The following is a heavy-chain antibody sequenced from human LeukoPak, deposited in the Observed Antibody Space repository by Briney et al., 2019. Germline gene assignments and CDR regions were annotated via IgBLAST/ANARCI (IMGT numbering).Heavy chain of an antibody. V-gene: IGHV3-9*01. D-gene: IGHD3-3*01. CDR3: AKDIGRFLEWLGFDP. CDR1: DFTFDVYA. CDR2: ISWNSGSI. J-gene: IGHJ5*02. Sequence: GGPLSLSCPPFDFTFDVYAMPWPRQAPGKGLDWLSVISWNSGSIGYADSVKGRFTISRDNAKNSLYLQMNSLRAEDTALYYCAKDIGRFLEWLGFDPWGQGTLVTVSS.